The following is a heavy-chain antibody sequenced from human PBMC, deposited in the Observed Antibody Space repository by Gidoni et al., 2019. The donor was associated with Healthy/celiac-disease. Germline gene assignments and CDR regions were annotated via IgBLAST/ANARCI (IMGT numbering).Heavy chain of an antibody. J-gene: IGHJ4*02. D-gene: IGHD5-12*01. CDR2: IRSKANSYAT. CDR3: TRSDSGYSAY. CDR1: GFPFSGSA. Sequence: EVQLVESGGGLVQPGGSLTLSCAASGFPFSGSAMHWVRQASGKGLEWVGRIRSKANSYATAYAASVKGRFTISRDDSKNTAYLQMNSLKTEDTAVYYCTRSDSGYSAYWGQGTLVTVSS. V-gene: IGHV3-73*01.